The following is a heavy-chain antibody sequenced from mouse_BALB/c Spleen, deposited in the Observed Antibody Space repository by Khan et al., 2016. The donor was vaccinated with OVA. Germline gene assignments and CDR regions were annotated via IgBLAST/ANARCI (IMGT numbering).Heavy chain of an antibody. V-gene: IGHV3-2*02. CDR3: ARICGGDFDY. CDR1: GYSITSDYA. CDR2: ISYSGNT. Sequence: VQLQQSGPGLVKPSQSLSLTCNVTGYSITSDYAWNWIRQFPGNKLEWLGFISYSGNTNYNPSLKSRFSIPCDTSKNQFFLQLNSVNTEDTATYYCARICGGDFDYWGQGTTLTVSS. J-gene: IGHJ2*01.